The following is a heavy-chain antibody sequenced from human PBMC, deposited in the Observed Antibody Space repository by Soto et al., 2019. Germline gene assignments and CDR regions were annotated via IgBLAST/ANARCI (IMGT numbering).Heavy chain of an antibody. J-gene: IGHJ4*02. V-gene: IGHV3-48*02. Sequence: EVQLVESGGGLVQPGGSLRLSCAASGFTFSSYSMNWVRQAPGKGLEWVSYISSSSSTIYYADSVRGRFTISRDNAKNSLYLQMNSLRDEDTAGYYCASCLGLYWGDGTGGRENFWGQGTLVTVSS. CDR2: ISSSSSTI. D-gene: IGHD2-8*02. CDR3: ASCLGLYWGDGTGGRENF. CDR1: GFTFSSYS.